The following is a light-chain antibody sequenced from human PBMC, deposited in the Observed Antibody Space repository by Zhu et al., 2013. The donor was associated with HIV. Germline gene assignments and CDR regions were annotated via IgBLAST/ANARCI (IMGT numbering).Light chain of an antibody. J-gene: IGKJ1*01. CDR2: GAS. CDR1: QDINTF. V-gene: IGKV1-27*01. CDR3: QQYGSSPRT. Sequence: DIQMTQSPSSLSASVGDRVTITCRASQDINTFLAWYQQKPGEFPNLLVYGASTLQPGVPSRFSGSGSGTDFTLTISRLEPEDFAVYYCQQYGSSPRTFGQGTKVEIK.